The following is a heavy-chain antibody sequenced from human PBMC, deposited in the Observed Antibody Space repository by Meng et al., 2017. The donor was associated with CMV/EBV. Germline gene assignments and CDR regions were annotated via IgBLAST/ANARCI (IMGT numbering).Heavy chain of an antibody. D-gene: IGHD6-13*01. J-gene: IGHJ4*02. CDR1: GFTFSSYG. CDR2: IRYDGSNK. V-gene: IGHV3-30*02. CDR3: ANQYSSSWGGGYFDY. Sequence: GESLKISCAASGFTFSSYGMHWVRQAPGKGLEWVAFIRYDGSNKYYADSVKGRFTTSRDNSKNTLYLQMNSLRAEDTAVYYCANQYSSSWGGGYFDYWGQGTLVTVSS.